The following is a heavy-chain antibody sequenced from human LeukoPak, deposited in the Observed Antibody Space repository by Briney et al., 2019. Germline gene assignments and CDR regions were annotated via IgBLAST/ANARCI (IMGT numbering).Heavy chain of an antibody. CDR3: ARHYYDRTGHYGDYIDY. CDR2: IGGSGSST. J-gene: IGHJ4*02. V-gene: IGHV3-23*01. D-gene: IGHD3-22*01. Sequence: GGSLRLSCAASGFTFSNYAMFWVRQAPGKGLEWVSAIGGSGSSTYYADSVKGRFTVSRDNAKNTLFLQMNSLRAEDTAVYFCARHYYDRTGHYGDYIDYWGQGTLVTVSS. CDR1: GFTFSNYA.